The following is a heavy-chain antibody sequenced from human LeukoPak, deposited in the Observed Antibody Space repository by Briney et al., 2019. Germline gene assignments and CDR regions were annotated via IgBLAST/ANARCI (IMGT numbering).Heavy chain of an antibody. J-gene: IGHJ4*02. D-gene: IGHD6-19*01. V-gene: IGHV3-66*01. CDR3: ARDGRSGWYSDN. CDR2: IYSGGST. CDR1: GFTVSSNY. Sequence: GGSLRLSCAASGFTVSSNYMSWVRQAPGKGLEWVSVIYSGGSTYYADSVKGRFTISRDSAMKTLYLQMNSLRVEDTALYYCARDGRSGWYSDNWGQGTLVTVSS.